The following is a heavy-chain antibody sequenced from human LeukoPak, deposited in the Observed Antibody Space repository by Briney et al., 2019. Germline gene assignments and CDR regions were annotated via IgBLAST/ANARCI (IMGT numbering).Heavy chain of an antibody. V-gene: IGHV3-30*02. CDR1: GFTFSSYG. CDR2: IRYDGSNK. CDR3: AKDARIVGATIAAYFPH. Sequence: PGGSLRLSCAASGFTFSSYGMPWVRQAPGKGLEWVAFIRYDGSNKYYADSVKGRFTISRDNSKNTLYLQMNSLSAEDTAVYYCAKDARIVGATIAAYFPHWGQGTLVTVSS. J-gene: IGHJ1*01. D-gene: IGHD1-26*01.